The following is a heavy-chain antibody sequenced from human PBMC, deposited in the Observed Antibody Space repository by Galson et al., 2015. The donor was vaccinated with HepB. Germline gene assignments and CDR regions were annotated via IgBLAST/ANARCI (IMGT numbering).Heavy chain of an antibody. CDR2: VHPNSGVT. V-gene: IGHV1-2*02. J-gene: IGHJ5*02. CDR1: GYSFTDHY. Sequence: SCKASGYSFTDHYIHWVRQAPGQGLEWMGWVHPNSGVTNSAQKFDGRVTMTRDTSISTAYMELSRLRSDNTAVYYCAIPDFLTPFDPWGQGTLVTVSS. D-gene: IGHD2/OR15-2a*01. CDR3: AIPDFLTPFDP.